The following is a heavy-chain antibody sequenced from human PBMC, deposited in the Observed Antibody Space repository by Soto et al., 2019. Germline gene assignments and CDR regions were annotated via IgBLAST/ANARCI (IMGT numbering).Heavy chain of an antibody. CDR1: GYTFTSYG. Sequence: ASVKVACKASGYTFTSYGISWVRQAPGEGLEWMGWISAYNGNTNYAQKLQGRVTMTTDTSTSTAYMELRSLRSDDTAVYYCARDTLLYCSGVRFYLYHEAFDIPAQTIMVTASS. CDR3: ARDTLLYCSGVRFYLYHEAFDI. J-gene: IGHJ3*02. CDR2: ISAYNGNT. D-gene: IGHD2-15*01. V-gene: IGHV1-18*01.